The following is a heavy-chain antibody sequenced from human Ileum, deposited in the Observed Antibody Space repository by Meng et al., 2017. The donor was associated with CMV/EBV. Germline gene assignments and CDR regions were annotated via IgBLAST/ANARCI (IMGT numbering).Heavy chain of an antibody. J-gene: IGHJ4*02. CDR1: GYTFTGYY. D-gene: IGHD1-7*01. CDR3: MTATGNYPY. V-gene: IGHV1-2*06. Sequence: QVQLVQSGADVKKPGAPLKVSCKASGYTFTGYYMHWMRQAPGQGLEWMGRINPDTCGTNYAQKFQGRVTITRDTSISTSYMELSRLTSDDTAVYFCMTATGNYPYWGQGALVTVSS. CDR2: INPDTCGT.